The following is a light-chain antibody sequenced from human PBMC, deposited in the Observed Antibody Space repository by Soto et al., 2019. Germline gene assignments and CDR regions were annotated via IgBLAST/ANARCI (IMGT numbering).Light chain of an antibody. J-gene: IGKJ2*01. CDR2: AAS. CDR3: QQVNSFPHT. V-gene: IGKV1-12*01. Sequence: DIQMTQSPSSVSASVGDRVTITCRASQGINSWLAWYQQKPGKAPNLLIYAASTLQYGVPARFIGSGSGTVFTLTISRLQPEDFATYYCQQVNSFPHTFGQGTKLEIK. CDR1: QGINSW.